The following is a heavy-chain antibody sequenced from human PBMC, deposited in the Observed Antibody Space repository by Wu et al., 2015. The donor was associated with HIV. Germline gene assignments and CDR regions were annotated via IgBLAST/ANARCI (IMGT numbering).Heavy chain of an antibody. CDR2: ISGHNDKT. CDR3: VRVNRQLVKGAWFDP. CDR1: GYTFSTHT. D-gene: IGHD6-6*01. J-gene: IGHJ5*02. Sequence: QVQLEQSGPEVKKPGASVKVSCKTSGYTFSTHTISWVRQAPGQGLECLGWISGHNDKTEYTQNFQGRVTMTTDRSTSTVYMELGNLTSDDTAVYYCVRVNRQLVKGAWFDPWGQGTLVTVSS. V-gene: IGHV1-18*01.